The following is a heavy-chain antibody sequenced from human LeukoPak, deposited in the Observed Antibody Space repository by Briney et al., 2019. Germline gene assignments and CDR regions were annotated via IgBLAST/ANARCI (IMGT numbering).Heavy chain of an antibody. J-gene: IGHJ6*03. V-gene: IGHV3-30*02. D-gene: IGHD5-24*01. CDR3: AKDEVANYYYYMDV. CDR1: GFTFSSYG. CDR2: IRYDGSNK. Sequence: GRSLRLSCAASGFTFSSYGMHWVRQAPGKGLEWVAFIRYDGSNKYYADSVKGRFTISRDNSKNTLYLQMNSLRAEDTAVYYCAKDEVANYYYYMDVWGKGTTVTISS.